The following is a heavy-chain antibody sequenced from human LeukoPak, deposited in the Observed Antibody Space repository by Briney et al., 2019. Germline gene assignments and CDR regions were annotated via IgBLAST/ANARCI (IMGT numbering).Heavy chain of an antibody. Sequence: GRSLRLSCAASGFTFTTYWMHWVRQAPGKWLVWLSRINSDGSSTTYADPVKGRFTISTDNAKNTLYLQMNRLRAEDTAVYYCASGRVGATFSDYWGQGTLVTVSS. CDR2: INSDGSST. CDR3: ASGRVGATFSDY. J-gene: IGHJ4*02. CDR1: GFTFTTYW. D-gene: IGHD1-26*01. V-gene: IGHV3-74*03.